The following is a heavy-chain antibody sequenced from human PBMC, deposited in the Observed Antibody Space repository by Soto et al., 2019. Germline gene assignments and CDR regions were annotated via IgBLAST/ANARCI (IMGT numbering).Heavy chain of an antibody. Sequence: ASVKVSCKVSGYTLTELSMHWVRQAPGKGLEWMGGFDPEDGETIYAQKFQGRVTMTEDTSTDTAYMELSSLRSEDTAVYYCATFSTIFEGFDPWGQGTLVTAPQ. V-gene: IGHV1-24*01. CDR2: FDPEDGET. D-gene: IGHD3-3*01. CDR1: GYTLTELS. CDR3: ATFSTIFEGFDP. J-gene: IGHJ5*02.